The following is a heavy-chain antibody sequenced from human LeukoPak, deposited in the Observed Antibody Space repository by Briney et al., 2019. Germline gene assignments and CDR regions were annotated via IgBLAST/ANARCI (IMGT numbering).Heavy chain of an antibody. CDR1: GGSFSGYY. CDR3: ARGYGHCSSTSCSISYFDY. D-gene: IGHD2-2*01. J-gene: IGHJ4*02. CDR2: INHSGST. V-gene: IGHV4-34*01. Sequence: PSETLSLTCAVYGGSFSGYYWSWIRQPPGKGLEWIGEINHSGSTNYNPSLKSRVTIPVDTSKNQFSLKLSSVTAADTAVYYCARGYGHCSSTSCSISYFDYWGQGTLVTVSS.